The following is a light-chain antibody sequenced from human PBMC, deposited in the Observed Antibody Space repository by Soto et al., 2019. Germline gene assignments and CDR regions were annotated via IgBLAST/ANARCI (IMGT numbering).Light chain of an antibody. CDR1: NIGSKS. J-gene: IGLJ3*02. CDR2: DDI. Sequence: SYELTQPPSVSVAPGQTASITCGANNIGSKSVHWFQQRPGQVPVLVIYDDIDRPSGIPERFSGSNSGNTATLTISRVEAGDEADYYCQVWDRISDRPVFGGGTKLTVL. CDR3: QVWDRISDRPV. V-gene: IGLV3-21*02.